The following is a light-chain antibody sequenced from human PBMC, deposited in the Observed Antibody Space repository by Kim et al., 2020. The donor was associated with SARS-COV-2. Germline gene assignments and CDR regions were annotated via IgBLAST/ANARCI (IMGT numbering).Light chain of an antibody. V-gene: IGKV1-5*03. CDR2: KTS. J-gene: IGKJ1*01. CDR1: QSISTW. Sequence: DIQMTQSPSTLSASIGDSVTITCRASQSISTWLAWYQQKPGRPPKLLIHKTSSLEPGVSSRFSGSGSGTEFTLTISSLQPDDFATYYCQRYNTSPWTFGPGTKVDIK. CDR3: QRYNTSPWT.